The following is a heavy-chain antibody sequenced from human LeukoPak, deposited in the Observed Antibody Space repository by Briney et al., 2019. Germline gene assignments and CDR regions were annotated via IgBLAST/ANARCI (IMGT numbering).Heavy chain of an antibody. J-gene: IGHJ4*02. CDR3: AKDFDGSSGYCDY. D-gene: IGHD3-22*01. CDR2: ISWNSGSI. CDR1: GFTFSSYD. V-gene: IGHV3-9*01. Sequence: GGSLRLSCAASGFTFSSYDMHWVRQAPGKGLEWVSGISWNSGSIGYADSVKGRFTISRDNAKNSLYLQMNSLRAEDTALYYCAKDFDGSSGYCDYWGQGTLVTVSS.